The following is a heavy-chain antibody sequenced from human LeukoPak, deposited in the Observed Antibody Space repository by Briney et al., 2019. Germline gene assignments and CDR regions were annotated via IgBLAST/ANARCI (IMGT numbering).Heavy chain of an antibody. CDR3: AKDLDVVVTTLDY. CDR1: GFSFSNHA. CDR2: ISGSGRAT. J-gene: IGHJ4*02. Sequence: GGSLRLSCAASGFSFSNHAMSWVRQAPGKGLQWVSGISGSGRATYYADSVKGWFTISRDSSTNTLYLQMNSLRAEDTAIYYCAKDLDVVVTTLDYWGQGTLVTVSS. V-gene: IGHV3-23*01. D-gene: IGHD2-21*02.